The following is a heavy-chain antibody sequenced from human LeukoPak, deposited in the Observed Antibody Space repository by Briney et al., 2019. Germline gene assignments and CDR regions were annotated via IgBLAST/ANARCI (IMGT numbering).Heavy chain of an antibody. V-gene: IGHV1-69*13. J-gene: IGHJ6*03. Sequence: SVKVSCKASGGTFSSYAISWVRQAPGQGLEWIGGIIPIFGTANYAQKLQGRVTITADESTSTAYMELSSLRSEDTAVYYCARDLKPYNWKLLSHMDVWGKGTTVTVSS. D-gene: IGHD1-20*01. CDR2: IIPIFGTA. CDR3: ARDLKPYNWKLLSHMDV. CDR1: GGTFSSYA.